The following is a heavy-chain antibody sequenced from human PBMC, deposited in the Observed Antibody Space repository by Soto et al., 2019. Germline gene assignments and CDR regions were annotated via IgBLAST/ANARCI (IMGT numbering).Heavy chain of an antibody. CDR1: GGPISSYY. D-gene: IGHD1-26*01. J-gene: IGHJ4*02. V-gene: IGHV4-59*01. CDR2: IYYSGST. Sequence: SETLSLTCTVSGGPISSYYWSWIRQPPGKGLEWIGYIYYSGSTNYNPSLKSRVTISVDTSKNQFSLKLSSVTAADTTVYYCARGGSGSYYLTTVDYFDYWGQGTLVTVSS. CDR3: ARGGSGSYYLTTVDYFDY.